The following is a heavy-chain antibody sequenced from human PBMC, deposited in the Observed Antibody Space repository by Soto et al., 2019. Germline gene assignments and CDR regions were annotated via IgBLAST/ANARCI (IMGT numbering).Heavy chain of an antibody. D-gene: IGHD2-8*01. CDR1: GFTFRSYG. CDR3: AKATDCTNGVCYVNDS. J-gene: IGHJ4*02. V-gene: IGHV3-30*18. CDR2: ISYDGSNK. Sequence: GGSLRLSCAASGFTFRSYGMHWVRQAPGKGLEWVAVISYDGSNKYYADSVKGRFTISRDNSKNTLYLQMNSLRAEDTAVYYCAKATDCTNGVCYVNDSWGQGTLVTVSS.